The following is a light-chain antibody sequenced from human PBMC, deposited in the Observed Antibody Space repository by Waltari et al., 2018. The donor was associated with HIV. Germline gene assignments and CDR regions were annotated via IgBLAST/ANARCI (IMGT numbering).Light chain of an antibody. J-gene: IGKJ1*01. Sequence: EILMTQSPATLSVSHGESATLSCRASQSVNSNLAWYQQTPGQTPKLLIYGTSTRATDIPARFSGSGSGTEFTLTISSLQSEDFAVYYCHHYNNWRETFGQGTKVEIK. V-gene: IGKV3-15*01. CDR3: HHYNNWRET. CDR2: GTS. CDR1: QSVNSN.